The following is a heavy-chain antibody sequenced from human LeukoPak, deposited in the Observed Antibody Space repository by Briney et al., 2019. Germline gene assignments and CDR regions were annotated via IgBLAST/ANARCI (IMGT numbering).Heavy chain of an antibody. CDR2: IYYSGST. CDR1: GGSISSYY. J-gene: IGHJ5*02. Sequence: SETLSLTCTVSGGSISSYYWSWIRQPPGKGLEWIGYIYYSGSTNYNPSLKSRVTISVDTSKNQFSLKLSSVTAADTAVYYCARKVAGTLYNWFDPWGQGTLVTVSS. D-gene: IGHD6-19*01. CDR3: ARKVAGTLYNWFDP. V-gene: IGHV4-59*01.